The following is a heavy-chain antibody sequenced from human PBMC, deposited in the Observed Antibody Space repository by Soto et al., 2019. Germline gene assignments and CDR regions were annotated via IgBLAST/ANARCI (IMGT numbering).Heavy chain of an antibody. J-gene: IGHJ4*02. Sequence: QVQLQESGPGLVKPSGTLSLTCAVSGGSISSNNWWSWVRQPPGKGLEWIGEIYHSGSTNYNPSLKSRVIMSVDRSKNQFSLNLSSVTAADTAVYYCAREKGAGSYMGFDYWGQGTLVTVSS. D-gene: IGHD3-10*01. CDR1: GGSISSNNW. CDR3: AREKGAGSYMGFDY. CDR2: IYHSGST. V-gene: IGHV4-4*02.